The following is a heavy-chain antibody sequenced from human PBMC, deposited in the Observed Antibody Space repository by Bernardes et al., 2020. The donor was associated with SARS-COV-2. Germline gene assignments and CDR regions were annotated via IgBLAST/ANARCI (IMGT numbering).Heavy chain of an antibody. J-gene: IGHJ4*02. CDR2: ISPYHGGT. Sequence: ASVKDSCNASGYTFARSGINWVRQAPGQGLQWMGWISPYHGGTNYAQNLQGRVTMTTDTSTSTAYMELRNLRSDDTAVYYCARLGYGGNYGDYWGQGTLVTVSS. CDR1: GYTFARSG. D-gene: IGHD4-17*01. CDR3: ARLGYGGNYGDY. V-gene: IGHV1-18*01.